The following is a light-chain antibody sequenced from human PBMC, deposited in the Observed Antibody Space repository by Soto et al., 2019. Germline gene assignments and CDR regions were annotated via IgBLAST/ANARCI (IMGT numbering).Light chain of an antibody. CDR3: QHLNSYPRAHS. J-gene: IGKJ4*01. Sequence: DIQLTQSPSFLSASVGDRVTITCRASQGIRSFLAWYQQKLGEAPKLLIYAASTLESGVSLRFSGSGSGTEFTLTISSLQPEDVATYYCQHLNSYPRAHSFGGGTQVEI. V-gene: IGKV1-9*01. CDR1: QGIRSF. CDR2: AAS.